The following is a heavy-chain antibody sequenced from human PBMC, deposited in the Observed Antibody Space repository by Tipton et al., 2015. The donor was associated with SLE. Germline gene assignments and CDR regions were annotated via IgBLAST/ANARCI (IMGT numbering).Heavy chain of an antibody. Sequence: TLSLTCTISGGSVGESHWSWIRQPPGKGLEWIGYIHYRGRTDYSPSLKSRVSISIDTSKNQFSLKLNSVTAADTGVYYCAREIAPINWGYCYFDLWGRGTLVTVSS. J-gene: IGHJ2*01. D-gene: IGHD7-27*01. V-gene: IGHV4-59*02. CDR1: GGSVGESH. CDR3: AREIAPINWGYCYFDL. CDR2: IHYRGRT.